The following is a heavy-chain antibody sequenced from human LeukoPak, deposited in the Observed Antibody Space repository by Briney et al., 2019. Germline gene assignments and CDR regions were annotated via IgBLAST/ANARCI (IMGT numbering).Heavy chain of an antibody. CDR2: IWDDGSNK. Sequence: GGSLRHSCAASGFTFSSYGMHWVRQAPGKGLEWVAVIWDDGSNKYYAESVKGRFTISRDNFKNTVYLQMNSLRAEDTAVYYCARGNTARVTWGQGSVVTVCS. D-gene: IGHD5-18*01. J-gene: IGHJ4*02. CDR3: ARGNTARVT. CDR1: GFTFSSYG. V-gene: IGHV3-33*01.